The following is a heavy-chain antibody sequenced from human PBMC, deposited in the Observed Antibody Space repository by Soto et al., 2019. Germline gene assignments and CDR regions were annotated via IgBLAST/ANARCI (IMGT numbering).Heavy chain of an antibody. CDR3: AKDIPGSSWYYYYGMDV. J-gene: IGHJ6*02. CDR2: ISGSGGST. D-gene: IGHD6-13*01. V-gene: IGHV3-23*01. Sequence: GSVRLSCAASGFTFSSYAMSWVRQAPGKGLEWVSAISGSGGSTYYADSVKGRFTISRDNSKNTPYLQMNSLRAEDTAVYYCAKDIPGSSWYYYYGMDVWGQGTTVTVSS. CDR1: GFTFSSYA.